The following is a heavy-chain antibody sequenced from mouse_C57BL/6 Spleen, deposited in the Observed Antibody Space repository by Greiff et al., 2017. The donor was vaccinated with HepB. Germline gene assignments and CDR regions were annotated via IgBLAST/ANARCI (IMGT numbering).Heavy chain of an antibody. CDR1: GFSLTSYG. J-gene: IGHJ4*01. V-gene: IGHV2-2*01. D-gene: IGHD1-1*01. CDR2: IWSGGST. Sequence: QVQLKQSGPGLVQPSQSLSITCTVSGFSLTSYGVHWVRQSPGKGLEWLGVIWSGGSTDYNAAFISRLSISKDNSKSQVFFKMNSLQADDTAIYYCARILSTEGPGAMDYWGQGTSVTVSS. CDR3: ARILSTEGPGAMDY.